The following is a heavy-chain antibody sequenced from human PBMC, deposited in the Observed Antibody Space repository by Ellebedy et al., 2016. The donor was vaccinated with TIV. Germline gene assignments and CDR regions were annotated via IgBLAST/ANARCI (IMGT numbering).Heavy chain of an antibody. CDR1: GFSFSNYA. CDR2: TSENGGNT. CDR3: AKGRGVIRYYLADH. Sequence: GESLKISCAASGFSFSNYAMIWVRQAPGKGLEWISITSENGGNTFYADSVKGRFTVSRDNSRNTLYLQMNSLGGEDTALYYCAKGRGVIRYYLADHWGQGILVTVSS. V-gene: IGHV3-23*01. J-gene: IGHJ4*02. D-gene: IGHD2/OR15-2a*01.